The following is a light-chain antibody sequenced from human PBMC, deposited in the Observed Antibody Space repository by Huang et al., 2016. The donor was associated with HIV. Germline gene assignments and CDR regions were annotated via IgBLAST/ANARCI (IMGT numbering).Light chain of an antibody. V-gene: IGKV4-1*01. CDR3: QQYYNTPIT. CDR1: QSVLYGSNNDNY. J-gene: IGKJ5*01. CDR2: LAS. Sequence: DIVMTQSPDSLAVSLGERATIDCKSSQSVLYGSNNDNYLAWYQQKPGQPPKLLIYLASTRESGVPDLFSGCGSGTDFTLTISSLQAEDVAIYYCQQYYNTPITFGQGTRLEI.